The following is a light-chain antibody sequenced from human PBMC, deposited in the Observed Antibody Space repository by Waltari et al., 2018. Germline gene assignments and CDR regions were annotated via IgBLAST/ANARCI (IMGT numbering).Light chain of an antibody. CDR2: STS. CDR3: QQDKTTPYT. Sequence: EIQMTQSPSSLSASIGDRVTVTCRASQGINTELSWYQQKPGRVPTLLIYSTSSLQRGVSSRFSGSGSGTAFTLTISSLQPEDVATYYCQQDKTTPYTFGQGTRVEI. V-gene: IGKV1-27*01. CDR1: QGINTE. J-gene: IGKJ2*01.